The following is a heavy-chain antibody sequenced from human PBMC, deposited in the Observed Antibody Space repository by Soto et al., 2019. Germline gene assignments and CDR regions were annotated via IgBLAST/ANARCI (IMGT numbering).Heavy chain of an antibody. CDR2: INHSGST. D-gene: IGHD6-13*01. CDR3: ARSIAAAGSYFDY. CDR1: GGSFSGYY. J-gene: IGHJ4*02. V-gene: IGHV4-34*01. Sequence: KPSETLSLTCAVYGGSFSGYYWSWIRQPPGKGLEWIGEINHSGSTNYNPSLKSRVTISVDTSKNQFSLKLSSVTAADTAVYYCARSIAAAGSYFDYWGQGTLVTVSS.